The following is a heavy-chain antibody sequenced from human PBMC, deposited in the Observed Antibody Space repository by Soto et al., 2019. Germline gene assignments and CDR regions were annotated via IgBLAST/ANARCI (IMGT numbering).Heavy chain of an antibody. CDR3: ARDRYPCSSTSCYADAFDI. D-gene: IGHD2-2*01. CDR1: GYTFTSYY. Sequence: QVQLVQSGAEVKKPGASVKVSCKASGYTFTSYYMHWVRQAPGQGLEWMGVINPSGGSTSYAQKFQGRVTMTRDTSTSTDYMELSSLRSEDTAVYYCARDRYPCSSTSCYADAFDIWGQGTMVTVSS. V-gene: IGHV1-46*03. J-gene: IGHJ3*02. CDR2: INPSGGST.